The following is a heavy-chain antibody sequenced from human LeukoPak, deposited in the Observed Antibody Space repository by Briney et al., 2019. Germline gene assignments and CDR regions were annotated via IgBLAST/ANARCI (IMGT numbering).Heavy chain of an antibody. CDR3: AENGYDSPDNSPLIGY. V-gene: IGHV3-23*01. J-gene: IGHJ4*02. CDR1: GFTFSSYA. CDR2: ISGSGGST. D-gene: IGHD5-12*01. Sequence: PGGSLRLSCAASGFTFSSYAMSWVRQAPGKGLEWVSAISGSGGSTYYADSVKGRFTISRDNSKNTLYLQMNSLRAEDTAVYYCAENGYDSPDNSPLIGYWGQGTLVTVSS.